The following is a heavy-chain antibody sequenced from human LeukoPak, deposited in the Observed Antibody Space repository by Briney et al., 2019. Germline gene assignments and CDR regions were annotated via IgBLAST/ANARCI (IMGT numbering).Heavy chain of an antibody. CDR2: IDHSGST. V-gene: IGHV4-59*01. D-gene: IGHD4-17*01. J-gene: IGHJ4*02. Sequence: SETLSLTCTVSGGSFSSYYWTWIRQPPGKGLEWIGYIDHSGSTNYNPSLKSRVSISSDTSKNQFSLELSSVTAADTAVYYCARLKATVSIHAYFDSWGQGTLVTVSS. CDR3: ARLKATVSIHAYFDS. CDR1: GGSFSSYY.